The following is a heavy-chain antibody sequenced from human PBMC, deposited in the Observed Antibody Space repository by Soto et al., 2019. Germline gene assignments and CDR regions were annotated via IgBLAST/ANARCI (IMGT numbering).Heavy chain of an antibody. J-gene: IGHJ4*02. CDR2: IKYDGSEE. V-gene: IGHV3-7*01. Sequence: TGGSLRLSRVFSGFSFSSVWMTWVRQAPGKGLECVANIKYDGSEEYYVDSVKGRFTISRDNAKNSLYLQMNSLRDEDSAVYYCVTDLNWQGHWGQGTLVTVSS. CDR3: VTDLNWQGH. CDR1: GFSFSSVW.